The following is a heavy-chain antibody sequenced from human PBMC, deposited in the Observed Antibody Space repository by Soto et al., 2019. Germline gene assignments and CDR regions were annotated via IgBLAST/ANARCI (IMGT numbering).Heavy chain of an antibody. V-gene: IGHV1-69*01. CDR1: GGTFSSYA. CDR3: AGTREIFGVGIAYFDC. CDR2: IIPIFGTA. Sequence: QVQLVQSGAEVKKPGSSVKVSCKASGGTFSSYAISWVRQAPGQGLEWMGGIIPIFGTANYAQKFQGRVTITADESTSTAYMELSSLRSEDTAVYYCAGTREIFGVGIAYFDCWGQGTLVTVSS. J-gene: IGHJ4*02. D-gene: IGHD3-3*01.